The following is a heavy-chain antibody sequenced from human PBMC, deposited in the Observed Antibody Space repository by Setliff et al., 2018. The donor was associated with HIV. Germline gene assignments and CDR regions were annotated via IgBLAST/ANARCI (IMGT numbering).Heavy chain of an antibody. J-gene: IGHJ4*02. D-gene: IGHD3-22*01. CDR2: IYTSGST. CDR1: GASISIGSYY. CDR3: ARGYYDSSGTFDY. V-gene: IGHV4-61*02. Sequence: SETMSLTCTVSGASISIGSYYWSWIRQPAGKGLEWIGRIYTSGSTNYNPSLKSRVTISVDTSKNQFSLKLSSVTAADTAVYYCARGYYDSSGTFDYWGQGTLVTVSS.